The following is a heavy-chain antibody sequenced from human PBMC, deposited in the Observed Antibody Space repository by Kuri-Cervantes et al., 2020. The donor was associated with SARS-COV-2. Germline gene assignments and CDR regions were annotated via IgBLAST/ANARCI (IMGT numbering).Heavy chain of an antibody. D-gene: IGHD3-10*01. Sequence: ESLKISCAASGFTFSSYAMHWVRQAPGKGLEYVSAISSNGGSTYYANSVKGRFTISRDNSKNTLYLQMDSLRAEDMAVYYCARDYYGSGSYSGLVGYWGQGTLVTVSS. CDR1: GFTFSSYA. CDR2: ISSNGGST. V-gene: IGHV3-64*01. CDR3: ARDYYGSGSYSGLVGY. J-gene: IGHJ4*02.